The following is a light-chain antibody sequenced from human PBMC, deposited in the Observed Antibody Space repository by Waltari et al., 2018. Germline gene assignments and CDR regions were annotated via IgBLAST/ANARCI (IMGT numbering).Light chain of an antibody. J-gene: IGLJ2*01. V-gene: IGLV1-44*01. CDR1: VSNIESNA. CDR2: FNN. Sequence: QSVLTQPPSVSGTPGQRITISCSGSVSNIESNAVNWYQQRPGAAPKLLIYFNNQRPSGVPVRFSGSKSGTSASLAISGLQSEDEADYYCAAWDDTLNGVLFGGWTKLTVL. CDR3: AAWDDTLNGVL.